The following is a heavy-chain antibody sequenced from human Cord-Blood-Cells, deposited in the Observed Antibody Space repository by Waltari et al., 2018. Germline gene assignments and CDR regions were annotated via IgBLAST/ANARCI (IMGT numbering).Heavy chain of an antibody. CDR2: ISWNSGSI. J-gene: IGHJ4*02. Sequence: EVQLVESGGGLVQPGRSLRLSCAASGFNFDDYALHWVRQAPGKGREWVAGISWNSGSIGYAYSVKGRFTISRDNAKNSLYLQMNRLRAEDMALYYCSKVSAVGAVDYWGQGTLVTVSS. CDR1: GFNFDDYA. CDR3: SKVSAVGAVDY. V-gene: IGHV3-9*03. D-gene: IGHD1-26*01.